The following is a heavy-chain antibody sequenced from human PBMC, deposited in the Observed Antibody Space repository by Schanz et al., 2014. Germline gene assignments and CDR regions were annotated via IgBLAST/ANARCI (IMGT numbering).Heavy chain of an antibody. CDR1: GFTFSNYA. CDR3: ARDLSSLIQGDV. V-gene: IGHV3-30-3*01. J-gene: IGHJ6*04. CDR2: ISYDGSNK. Sequence: VQLVESGGDLVQPGGSQRLSCAASGFTFSNYAMHWVRQAPGKGLEWVAFISYDGSNKYYADSVKGRFTISRDNAKNLLYLQMNGLRAEDTAVYFCARDLSSLIQGDVWGKGTTVTVSS. D-gene: IGHD2-2*01.